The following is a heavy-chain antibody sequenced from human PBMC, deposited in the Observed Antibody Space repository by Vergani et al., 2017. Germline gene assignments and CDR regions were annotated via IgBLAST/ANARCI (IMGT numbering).Heavy chain of an antibody. D-gene: IGHD3-9*01. Sequence: QVQVVQSGAEVKKSGASVKVSCKTSGYTFSNYYMHWVRQAPGQGLEWMGIINPSGGHTNYAQKFQGRVTMTRDTSTSTVYMELSSLRSEDTAIYYCARGDYGILTDYRHWGQGTLVTVSA. CDR1: GYTFSNYY. CDR2: INPSGGHT. J-gene: IGHJ4*02. V-gene: IGHV1-46*03. CDR3: ARGDYGILTDYRH.